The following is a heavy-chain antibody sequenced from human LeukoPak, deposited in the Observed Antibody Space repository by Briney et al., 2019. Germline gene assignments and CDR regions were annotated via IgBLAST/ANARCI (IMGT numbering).Heavy chain of an antibody. J-gene: IGHJ4*02. CDR2: ISGSGGST. V-gene: IGHV3-23*01. CDR1: GFTFSSYA. D-gene: IGHD2-21*02. Sequence: GGSLRLSCAASGFTFSSYAMSWVRQAPGKGLEWVSAISGSGGSTYYADSVKGRFTISRDNSKYTLYLQMNSLRAEDTAVYYCAKVGRPTYCGGDCYTGLIDYWGQGTLVTVSS. CDR3: AKVGRPTYCGGDCYTGLIDY.